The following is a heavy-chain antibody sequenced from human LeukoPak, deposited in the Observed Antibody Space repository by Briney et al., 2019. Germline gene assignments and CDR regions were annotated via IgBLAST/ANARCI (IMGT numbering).Heavy chain of an antibody. V-gene: IGHV3-9*01. CDR1: GFTFDDYA. D-gene: IGHD3-3*01. CDR2: ISWNSGSI. J-gene: IGHJ4*02. CDR3: AKAYYDFWSGYSQYYFDY. Sequence: GRSLRLSCAASGFTFDDYAMHWVRHAPGEGLEWVSGISWNSGSIGYADSVKGRFTISRDNAKNSLYLQMNSLRAEDTALYYCAKAYYDFWSGYSQYYFDYWGQGTLVTVSS.